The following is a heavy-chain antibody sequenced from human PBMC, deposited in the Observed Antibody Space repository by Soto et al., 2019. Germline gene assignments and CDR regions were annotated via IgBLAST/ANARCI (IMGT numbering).Heavy chain of an antibody. CDR3: AGGSGDFDY. CDR2: IYYSGST. D-gene: IGHD2-15*01. Sequence: SETLSLTCTVSGDSVSSSRYFWSWVRQPPGKGLEWIGYIYYSGSTNYNPSLKSRVTISVDTSKNQFSLKLSSVTAADTAVYYCAGGSGDFDYWGQGTLVTVSS. V-gene: IGHV4-61*01. CDR1: GDSVSSSRYF. J-gene: IGHJ4*02.